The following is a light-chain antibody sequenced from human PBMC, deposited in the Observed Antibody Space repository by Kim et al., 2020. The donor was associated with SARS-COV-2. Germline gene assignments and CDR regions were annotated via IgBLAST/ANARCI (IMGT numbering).Light chain of an antibody. CDR1: QSISGC. V-gene: IGKV1-9*01. CDR3: LQLNSYPLLFT. CDR2: DAS. Sequence: VGDRVSITGRASQSISGCLALYQQRPGQDPRLVIYDASTLRSVVPSRFSGSVSGTEFALTTSSLQPEDFVTYYCLQLNSYPLLFTFGPGTKVDIK. J-gene: IGKJ3*01.